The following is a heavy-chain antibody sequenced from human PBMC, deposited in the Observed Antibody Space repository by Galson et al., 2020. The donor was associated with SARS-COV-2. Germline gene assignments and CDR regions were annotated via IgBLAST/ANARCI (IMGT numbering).Heavy chain of an antibody. CDR1: GYSFSDYW. CDR3: ARHGACDGWYEGIDY. CDR2: IYPGDSYT. Sequence: GESLKISCKRSGYSFSDYWIGWGRQMPGEGLRWRGVIYPGDSYTIYSPSFQGQVTVSADKSTNTAYLQWSSLEASDTAMYYCARHGACDGWYEGIDYWGQGTLVTVSS. J-gene: IGHJ4*02. V-gene: IGHV5-51*01. D-gene: IGHD6-19*01.